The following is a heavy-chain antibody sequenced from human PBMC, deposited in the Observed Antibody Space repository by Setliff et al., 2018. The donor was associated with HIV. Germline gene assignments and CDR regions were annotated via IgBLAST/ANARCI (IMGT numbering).Heavy chain of an antibody. Sequence: GASVKVSCKASGYTLIDYYVHWVRQAPGQGLEWMGWINTDNGVTEYAQKFQGRVAMTRDTSVSTTYMELNRLEFDDTAVYYCARDPYDSSDNPFDPWGQGTLVTVSS. CDR3: ARDPYDSSDNPFDP. CDR2: INTDNGVT. J-gene: IGHJ5*02. D-gene: IGHD3-22*01. CDR1: GYTLIDYY. V-gene: IGHV1-2*02.